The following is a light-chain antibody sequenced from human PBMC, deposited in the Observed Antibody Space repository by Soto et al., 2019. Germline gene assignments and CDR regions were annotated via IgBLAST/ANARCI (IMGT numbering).Light chain of an antibody. V-gene: IGLV4-69*01. CDR3: QTWGTGTVV. CDR1: SGHSSYA. J-gene: IGLJ2*01. Sequence: QTVVTQSPSASASLGASVKLTCTLSSGHSSYAIAWHQQQPEKGPRYLMKLNSDGSHSKGDGIPDRFSGSSSGAERYLTISSLQSEDEADYYCQTWGTGTVVFGGGTKVTVL. CDR2: LNSDGSH.